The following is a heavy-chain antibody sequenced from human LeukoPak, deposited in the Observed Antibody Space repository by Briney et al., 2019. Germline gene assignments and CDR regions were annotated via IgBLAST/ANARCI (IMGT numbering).Heavy chain of an antibody. CDR2: IWYGGSNK. Sequence: PGRSLRLSCAASGFTFSSYGMHWVRQAPGKGLEWVAVIWYGGSNKYYADSVKGRFTISRDNSKNTLYLQMNSLRAEDTAVYYCAKDGGSKYYFDYWGQGTLVTVSS. J-gene: IGHJ4*02. V-gene: IGHV3-30*18. CDR1: GFTFSSYG. CDR3: AKDGGSKYYFDY. D-gene: IGHD3-10*01.